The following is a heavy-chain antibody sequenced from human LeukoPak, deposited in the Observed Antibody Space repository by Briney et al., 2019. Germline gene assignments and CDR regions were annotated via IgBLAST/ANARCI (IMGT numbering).Heavy chain of an antibody. CDR3: ARLVGASWFDS. CDR2: TYYRSKWSN. J-gene: IGHJ5*01. CDR1: GDSVSTNSAT. V-gene: IGHV6-1*01. D-gene: IGHD1-26*01. Sequence: SQTLSLTCAISGDSVSTNSATWTWLRQSPSRGLEWLGRTYYRSKWSNDYVVSMKSRITINPDTSKNQFSLQLNSVTPEDTAVYYCARLVGASWFDSWGQGTLVTVSS.